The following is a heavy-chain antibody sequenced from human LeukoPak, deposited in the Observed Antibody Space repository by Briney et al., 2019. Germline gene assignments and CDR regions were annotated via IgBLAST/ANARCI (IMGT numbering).Heavy chain of an antibody. CDR3: AQKYSSGWYDQGFDY. D-gene: IGHD6-19*01. Sequence: GGSPRLSCAVSEVIFSSHGMHWVRKAPGKGLEWVAFIRYDGSKKYYADSVKGRFTISRDNSKNMLYLQMNSLRPEDTAVYYCAQKYSSGWYDQGFDYWGQGALVTVSS. CDR2: IRYDGSKK. V-gene: IGHV3-30*02. J-gene: IGHJ4*02. CDR1: EVIFSSHG.